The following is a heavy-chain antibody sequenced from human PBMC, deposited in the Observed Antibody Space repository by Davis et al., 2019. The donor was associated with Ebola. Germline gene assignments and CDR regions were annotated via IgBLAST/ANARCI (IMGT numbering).Heavy chain of an antibody. CDR3: AKDNRNFWSEV. J-gene: IGHJ3*01. D-gene: IGHD2/OR15-2a*01. V-gene: IGHV3-23*01. CDR2: IYRTSADT. CDR1: GFISSTYV. Sequence: GGSLIPSRSSSGFISSTYVMSWLRQPAGKLLEWVSIYRTSADTYYAHSVKGRFTISRDNSKNTLYLQMNGLRVEDTAIYYCAKDNRNFWSEVWGQATMVTVSS.